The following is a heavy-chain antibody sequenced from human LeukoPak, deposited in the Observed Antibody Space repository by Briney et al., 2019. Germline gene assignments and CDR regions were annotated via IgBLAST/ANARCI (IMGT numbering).Heavy chain of an antibody. CDR2: ISPSSGST. J-gene: IGHJ4*02. D-gene: IGHD3-3*01. CDR1: GFTFSNYA. CDR3: AKHYDYWAGFFTYDY. V-gene: IGHV3-23*01. Sequence: GGSLRLSCAASGFTFSNYAMSWVRQAAGEGLEWVSGISPSSGSTYYADSVKGRFTISTDNAKNTLYLQMNSLRAEDTAVYYCAKHYDYWAGFFTYDYWGQGTLVTVSS.